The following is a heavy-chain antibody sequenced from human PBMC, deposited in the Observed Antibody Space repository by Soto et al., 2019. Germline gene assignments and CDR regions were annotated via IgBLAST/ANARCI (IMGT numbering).Heavy chain of an antibody. CDR1: GFTFSSYA. CDR3: ARDQADIVVVPAAKYYHYGMDV. D-gene: IGHD2-2*01. V-gene: IGHV3-30-3*01. CDR2: ISYDGSNK. Sequence: GGSLRLSCAASGFTFSSYAMHWVRQAPGKGLEWVAVISYDGSNKYYADSVKGRFTISRDNSKNTQSLQMNSLRAEDTAVYYCARDQADIVVVPAAKYYHYGMDVWGQGTTVTVSS. J-gene: IGHJ6*02.